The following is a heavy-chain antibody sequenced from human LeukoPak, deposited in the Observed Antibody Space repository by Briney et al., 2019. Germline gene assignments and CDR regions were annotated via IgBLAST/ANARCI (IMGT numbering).Heavy chain of an antibody. CDR1: GFSISSGHY. CDR3: ARIFIGNGYSSYFDC. J-gene: IGHJ4*02. CDR2: VYQSGTT. D-gene: IGHD5-18*01. V-gene: IGHV4-38-2*01. Sequence: PSETLSLTCSVSGFSISSGHYWGWVRHPPGAGLEWIGRVYQSGTTYYNPSLKSRVTTSVDMSKNQFSLRLRPVTAADTAVYYCARIFIGNGYSSYFDCWGQGTLVTAS.